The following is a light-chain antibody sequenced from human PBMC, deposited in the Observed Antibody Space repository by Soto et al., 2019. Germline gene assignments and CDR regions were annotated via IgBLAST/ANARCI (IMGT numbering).Light chain of an antibody. Sequence: QSVLTQPASVSGSPGQSITISCTGTSSDVGGYNYVSWYQQHPGKAPKLMIYEVSNRPSGVSNRLSGSKSGYTASLTISGLQAEDEADYYCSSYTSSSTPVVFGGGTKLTVL. CDR1: SSDVGGYNY. CDR2: EVS. CDR3: SSYTSSSTPVV. V-gene: IGLV2-14*01. J-gene: IGLJ2*01.